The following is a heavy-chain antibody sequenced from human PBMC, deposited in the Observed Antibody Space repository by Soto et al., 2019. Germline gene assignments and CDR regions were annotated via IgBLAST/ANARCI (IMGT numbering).Heavy chain of an antibody. D-gene: IGHD3-10*01. J-gene: IGHJ4*02. CDR3: SRVDPGETSPFDH. V-gene: IGHV1-46*03. CDR1: GYIFTSYY. CDR2: INPFDGSR. Sequence: QVELVQSGAEVKKPGASVKVSCKASGYIFTSYYLHWVRQAPGQGLEWMGWINPFDGSRMFAQSFQGRVTFTRDTSTSTVYMELSGLRSYDTAVYYCSRVDPGETSPFDHWGQGTLVTVSS.